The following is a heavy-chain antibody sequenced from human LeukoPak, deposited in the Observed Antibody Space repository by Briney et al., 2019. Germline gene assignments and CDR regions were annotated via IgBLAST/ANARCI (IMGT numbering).Heavy chain of an antibody. V-gene: IGHV3-21*01. Sequence: PGGSLRLSCAASGFTFSSDSMNWVRQAPGKGLEWVSSISSSSSYIYYADSVKGRFTISRDNAKNSLYLQMNSLRAEDTAVYYCAREVPADYYDSSGYYTYDYWGQGTLVTVSS. CDR3: AREVPADYYDSSGYYTYDY. J-gene: IGHJ4*02. CDR2: ISSSSSYI. CDR1: GFTFSSDS. D-gene: IGHD3-22*01.